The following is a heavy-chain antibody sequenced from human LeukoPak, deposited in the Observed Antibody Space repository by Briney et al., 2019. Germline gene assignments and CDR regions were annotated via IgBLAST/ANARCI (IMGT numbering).Heavy chain of an antibody. D-gene: IGHD6-13*01. CDR1: GFIFDDYG. CDR2: INWNGGST. Sequence: PGGSLRLTCAASGFIFDDYGMSWVRQAPGKWLEWVSGINWNGGSTGYADSVKGRFTISRDNAKNSLYLQMNSLRAEDTALYYCVRNTYSSSWYGTFDYLGQGTLVSVSP. J-gene: IGHJ4*02. CDR3: VRNTYSSSWYGTFDY. V-gene: IGHV3-20*04.